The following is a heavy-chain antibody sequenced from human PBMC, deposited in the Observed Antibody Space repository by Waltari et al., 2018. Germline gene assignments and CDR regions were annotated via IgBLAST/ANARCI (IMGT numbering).Heavy chain of an antibody. V-gene: IGHV3-23*03. CDR2: IYSGGST. D-gene: IGHD5-12*01. CDR3: ANDGGWLQLIPLGY. J-gene: IGHJ4*02. Sequence: EVQLLESGGGLVQPGGSLRLSCAASGFTFSSYAMSWVRQAPGKGLEWVSVIYSGGSTYYADSVKGRFTISRDNSKNTLYLQMNSLRAEDTAVYYCANDGGWLQLIPLGYWGQGTLVTVSS. CDR1: GFTFSSYA.